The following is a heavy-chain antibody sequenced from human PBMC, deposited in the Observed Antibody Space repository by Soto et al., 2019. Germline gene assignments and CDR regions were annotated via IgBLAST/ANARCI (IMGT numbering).Heavy chain of an antibody. CDR2: IYYSGST. Sequence: SETLSLTCTVSGGSISSYYWSWIRQPPGKGLEWIGYIYYSGSTNYNPSLKSRVTISVDTSKNQFSLKLSSVTAADTAVYYCARSTVYGGVELHPSPFDYWGQGTLVTVSS. V-gene: IGHV4-59*01. J-gene: IGHJ4*02. CDR1: GGSISSYY. CDR3: ARSTVYGGVELHPSPFDY. D-gene: IGHD1-7*01.